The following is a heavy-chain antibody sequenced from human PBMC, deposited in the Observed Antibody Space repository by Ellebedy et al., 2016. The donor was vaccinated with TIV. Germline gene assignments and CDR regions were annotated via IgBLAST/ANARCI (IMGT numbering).Heavy chain of an antibody. V-gene: IGHV1-8*01. CDR2: MNPNSGNT. CDR1: GYTFTSYD. CDR3: ARDYSNFPRYAYYFDY. J-gene: IGHJ4*02. D-gene: IGHD4-11*01. Sequence: ASVKVSCKASGYTFTSYDINWVRQATGQGLEWMGWMNPNSGNTGYAQKFQGRVTITRDTSASTAYMELSSLRSEDTAVYYCARDYSNFPRYAYYFDYWGQGTLVTVSS.